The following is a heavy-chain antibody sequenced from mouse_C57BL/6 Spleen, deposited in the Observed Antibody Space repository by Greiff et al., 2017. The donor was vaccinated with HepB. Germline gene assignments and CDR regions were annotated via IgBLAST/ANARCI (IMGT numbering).Heavy chain of an antibody. V-gene: IGHV8-2*01. CDR1: FSLSTYGMGL. CDR3: WRDPVRLDWYFDV. D-gene: IGHD2-14*01. J-gene: IGHJ1*03. CDR2: WNNDNY. Sequence: QVTLKESGPGLLQPSQSLSLACTFSGFSLSTYGMGLGWLRKPSGKALEWLVSIWNNDNYYNQSLKSRLTISKETANYQVFLKLTSVDTADSATYFGAWRDPVRLDWYFDVWGTGTTVTVSS.